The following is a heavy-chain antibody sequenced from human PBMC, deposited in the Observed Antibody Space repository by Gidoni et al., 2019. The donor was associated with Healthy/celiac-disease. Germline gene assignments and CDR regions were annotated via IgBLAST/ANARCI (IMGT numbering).Heavy chain of an antibody. V-gene: IGHV3-9*01. CDR3: AKEPREVHILTGYVGYGMDV. Sequence: EVQLVESGGGLVQLGRSLRLSCAASGFTFDDYAMPWVRQAPGKGLEWVSGISWNSGSIGYADSEKSQFTISRDNAKNSLYLQMNSLRAEDTALYYCAKEPREVHILTGYVGYGMDVWGQGTTVTVSS. CDR2: ISWNSGSI. CDR1: GFTFDDYA. J-gene: IGHJ6*02. D-gene: IGHD3-9*01.